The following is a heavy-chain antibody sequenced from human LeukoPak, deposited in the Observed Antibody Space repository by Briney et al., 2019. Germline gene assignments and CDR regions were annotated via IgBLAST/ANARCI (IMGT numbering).Heavy chain of an antibody. CDR2: IYSGSSST. Sequence: GGSLRLSCAASGFTVSSNYMSWVRQAPGKGLEWVSVIYSGSSSTYYTDSVKGRFTISRHNSKNTLYLQMNSLRAEDTAVYYCARDGSGMGDFDYWGQGTLVTVSS. V-gene: IGHV3-53*04. CDR3: ARDGSGMGDFDY. CDR1: GFTVSSNY. J-gene: IGHJ4*02. D-gene: IGHD3-10*01.